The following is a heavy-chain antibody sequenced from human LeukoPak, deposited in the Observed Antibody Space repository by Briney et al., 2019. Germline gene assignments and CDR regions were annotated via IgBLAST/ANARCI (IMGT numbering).Heavy chain of an antibody. Sequence: SQTLSLTCTVSGCSISSGSYYWSWIRQPAGKGLEWVVYIYYSGSSYYNPSLKRRVTISVDTSKNQCSLKLSSVTAADTAVYFCARDSSGFQDFDNCGQGALVTVSS. CDR1: GCSISSGSYY. J-gene: IGHJ4*02. CDR3: ARDSSGFQDFDN. CDR2: IYYSGSS. V-gene: IGHV4-30-4*08. D-gene: IGHD3-22*01.